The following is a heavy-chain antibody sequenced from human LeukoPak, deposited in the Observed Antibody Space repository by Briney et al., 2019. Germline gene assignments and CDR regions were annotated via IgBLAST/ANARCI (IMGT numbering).Heavy chain of an antibody. CDR2: IIPIFGTA. CDR1: GGTFSSYA. Sequence: GASVKVSCKASGGTFSSYAISWVRQAPGQGLEWMGGIIPIFGTANYAQKFQGRVTITADESTSTAYMELSSLRSEDTAVYYCARRPYCDILTGPNSHYYGMDVWGKGTTVTVSS. V-gene: IGHV1-69*13. J-gene: IGHJ6*04. CDR3: ARRPYCDILTGPNSHYYGMDV. D-gene: IGHD3-9*01.